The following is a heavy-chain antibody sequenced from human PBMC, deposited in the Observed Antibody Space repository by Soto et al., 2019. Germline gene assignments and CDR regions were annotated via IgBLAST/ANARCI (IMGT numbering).Heavy chain of an antibody. J-gene: IGHJ4*02. CDR3: AGGRSIVSYIHVVLDS. Sequence: EVQLLESGGGLVQPGGSLKLSCAASGFTFSNFAMNWVRQAPGKGPEWVSLINGGGTSTYYADSVKGRFTVSRDNSINTVFLQMSSLRGEKTAVCCCAGGRSIVSYIHVVLDSWGQGTVVTVTS. CDR2: INGGGTST. D-gene: IGHD1-26*01. CDR1: GFTFSNFA. V-gene: IGHV3-23*03.